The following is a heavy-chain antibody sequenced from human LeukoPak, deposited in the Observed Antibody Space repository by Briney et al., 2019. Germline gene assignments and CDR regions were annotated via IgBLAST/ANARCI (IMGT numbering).Heavy chain of an antibody. V-gene: IGHV3-30*18. CDR1: GFTFSSYG. D-gene: IGHD3-16*01. J-gene: IGHJ4*02. CDR3: AKDLTAFYDYVWGSYPDY. Sequence: PGRSLRLSCAASGFTFSSYGMHWVRQAPGKGLEWVAVISYDGSNKYYADSVKGRFTISRDNSKNTLYLQMNSLRAEDTAVYYCAKDLTAFYDYVWGSYPDYWGQGTLVTVSS. CDR2: ISYDGSNK.